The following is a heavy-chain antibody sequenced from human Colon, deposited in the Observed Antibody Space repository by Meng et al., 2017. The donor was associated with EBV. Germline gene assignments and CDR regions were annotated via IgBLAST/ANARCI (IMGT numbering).Heavy chain of an antibody. V-gene: IGHV4-4*02. J-gene: IGHJ4*02. CDR1: GDSISNNW. Sequence: QVPLQESGPGLVKPSGTPSLPCAVSGDSISNNWWSWVRQPPGKGLEWIGEIYHSGTTNYNPSHRSRVTISVDKSKNQFSLQLTSVTAADTAVYYCARNGDYNPGLYWGQGTLVTVSS. D-gene: IGHD4-17*01. CDR2: IYHSGTT. CDR3: ARNGDYNPGLY.